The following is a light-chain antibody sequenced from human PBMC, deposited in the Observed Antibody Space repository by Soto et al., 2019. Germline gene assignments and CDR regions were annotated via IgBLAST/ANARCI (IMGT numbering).Light chain of an antibody. V-gene: IGLV2-23*02. CDR1: SSDFGNYNL. CDR3: SSHAGRNNYVI. J-gene: IGLJ2*01. Sequence: QSALTQPASVSGSPGQSITISCTGTSSDFGNYNLVSWYQQHPGKVPKLILFEVNKRPSGVSGRFSGSRSGNTASLTVSGLQAEDEASYYCSSHAGRNNYVIFGGGTKLTVL. CDR2: EVN.